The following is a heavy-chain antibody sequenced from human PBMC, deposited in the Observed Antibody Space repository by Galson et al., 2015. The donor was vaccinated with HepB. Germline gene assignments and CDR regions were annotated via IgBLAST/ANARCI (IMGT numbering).Heavy chain of an antibody. V-gene: IGHV1-18*04. D-gene: IGHD3-3*01. Sequence: SVKVSCKASGYTFTSYGISWVRQAPGQGLEWMGWISAYNGNTNYAQKLQGRVTMTTDTSTSTAYMELRSLRSDDTAVYYCARAPYYDFWSGYLGYCGPGTLVTVSS. J-gene: IGHJ4*02. CDR2: ISAYNGNT. CDR1: GYTFTSYG. CDR3: ARAPYYDFWSGYLGY.